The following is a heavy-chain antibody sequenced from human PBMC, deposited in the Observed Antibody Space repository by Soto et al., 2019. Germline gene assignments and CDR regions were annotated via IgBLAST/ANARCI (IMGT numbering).Heavy chain of an antibody. CDR3: AKGPYNDYVWGSYRYTDPYFDC. Sequence: PGGSLRLSCAASGFTFSSYAMSWVRQAPGKGLEWVSAISGSGGSTYYADSVKGRFTISRDNSKNTLYLQMNSLRAEDTAVYYCAKGPYNDYVWGSYRYTDPYFDCWGQGTLVTVSS. J-gene: IGHJ4*02. CDR1: GFTFSSYA. CDR2: ISGSGGST. V-gene: IGHV3-23*01. D-gene: IGHD3-16*02.